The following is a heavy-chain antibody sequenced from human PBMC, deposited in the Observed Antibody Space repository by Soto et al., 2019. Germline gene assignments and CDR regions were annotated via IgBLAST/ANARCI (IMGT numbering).Heavy chain of an antibody. J-gene: IGHJ6*02. D-gene: IGHD2-8*01. V-gene: IGHV4-30-2*01. CDR3: ARELLGYCTNGVCPYGMDV. CDR2: IYHSGST. CDR1: GGSISSGGYS. Sequence: LSLTCAVSGGSISSGGYSWSWIRQPPGKGLEWIGYIYHSGSTYYNPSLKSRVTISVDRSKNQFSLKLSSVTAADTAVYYCARELLGYCTNGVCPYGMDVWGQGTTVTVSS.